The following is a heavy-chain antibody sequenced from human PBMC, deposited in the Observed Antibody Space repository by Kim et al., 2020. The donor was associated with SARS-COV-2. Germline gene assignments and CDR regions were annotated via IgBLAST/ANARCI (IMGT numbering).Heavy chain of an antibody. CDR2: ISSSSSYT. D-gene: IGHD2-15*01. J-gene: IGHJ6*02. CDR3: AGDKRGQLGYCSGGSCYSFMYYGMDV. V-gene: IGHV3-11*06. CDR1: GFTFSDYY. Sequence: GGSLRLSCAASGFTFSDYYMSWIRQAPGKGLEWVSYISSSSSYTNYADSVKGRFTISRDNAKNSLYLQMNSLRAEDTAVYYCAGDKRGQLGYCSGGSCYSFMYYGMDVWGQGTTVTVSS.